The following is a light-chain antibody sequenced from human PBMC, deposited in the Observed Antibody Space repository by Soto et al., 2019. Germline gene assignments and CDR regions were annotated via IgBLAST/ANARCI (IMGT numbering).Light chain of an antibody. CDR2: GAS. J-gene: IGKJ2*01. CDR3: QQYGVSPLMFT. CDR1: QSVSNNY. V-gene: IGKV3-20*01. Sequence: EIVLVQSPGTLSLSPGERATLSCRASQSVSNNYLAWYQQKPGQAPRLLIYGASSRATGVPDRCSGSGTGTDFSLTITRLEPEEFAVYYCQQYGVSPLMFTFGQGTKVGVK.